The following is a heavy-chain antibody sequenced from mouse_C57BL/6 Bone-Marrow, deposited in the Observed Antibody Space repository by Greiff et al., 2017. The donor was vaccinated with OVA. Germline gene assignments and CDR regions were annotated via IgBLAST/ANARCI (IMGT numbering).Heavy chain of an antibody. CDR2: IYPRSGNT. V-gene: IGHV1-81*01. D-gene: IGHD1-1*01. CDR3: ARTSFTTVVAHWYFDV. J-gene: IGHJ1*03. Sequence: QVQLQQSGAELVRPGASVKLSCKASGYTFTSYGISWVKQRTGQGLEWIGEIYPRSGNTYYNEKFKGKATLTADKSSSTAYMELRSLTSEDSAVYVCARTSFTTVVAHWYFDVWGTGTTVTVSS. CDR1: GYTFTSYG.